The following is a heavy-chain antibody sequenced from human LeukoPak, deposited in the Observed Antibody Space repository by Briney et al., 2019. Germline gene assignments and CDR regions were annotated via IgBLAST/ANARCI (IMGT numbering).Heavy chain of an antibody. J-gene: IGHJ4*02. CDR3: GGGRRRGHLTEAIRLFAF. CDR2: MNPLNGDT. Sequence: ASVKLSCKTSGYTFTSYDINWVRQATGQGLELMGYMNPLNGDTAYEQNFQSRGAMTRNSSITTPYTELRGLRSEATAVYFCGGGRRRGHLTEAIRLFAFWRRGSLVSVAS. D-gene: IGHD3-10*01. CDR1: GYTFTSYD. V-gene: IGHV1-8*01.